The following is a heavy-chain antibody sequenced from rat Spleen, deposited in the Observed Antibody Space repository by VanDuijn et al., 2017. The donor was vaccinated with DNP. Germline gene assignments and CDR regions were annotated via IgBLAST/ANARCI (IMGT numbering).Heavy chain of an antibody. Sequence: EVQLVESGGGLVQPGRSMKLSCAASGFTFSNYDMAWVRQAPKKGLEWVATISYDGSSTYYRDSVKGRFTISRDNAKSTLYLQRDSLRSEDTATYYCARGGSSYWYFDFWGPGTMVTVSS. D-gene: IGHD1-11*01. V-gene: IGHV5-7*01. J-gene: IGHJ1*01. CDR2: ISYDGSST. CDR1: GFTFSNYD. CDR3: ARGGSSYWYFDF.